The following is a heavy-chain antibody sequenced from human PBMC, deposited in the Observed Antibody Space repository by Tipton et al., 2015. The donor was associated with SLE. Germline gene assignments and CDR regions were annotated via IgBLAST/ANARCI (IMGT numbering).Heavy chain of an antibody. J-gene: IGHJ6*02. V-gene: IGHV5-51*03. CDR1: GYSFTSYW. Sequence: QLVQSGAEVKKPGESLKISCKGSGYSFTSYWIGWVRQMPGKGREWMGIIYPGDSDTRYSPSFQVQVTISADKSISTPYLQWSSLKASDTAMHYCARLFNYVYYGIDVWGLGTTVTVSS. CDR2: IYPGDSDT. CDR3: ARLFNYVYYGIDV.